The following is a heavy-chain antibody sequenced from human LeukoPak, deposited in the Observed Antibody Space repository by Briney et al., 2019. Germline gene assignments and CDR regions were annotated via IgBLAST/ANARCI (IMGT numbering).Heavy chain of an antibody. V-gene: IGHV3-7*05. CDR2: IKQDGSDT. Sequence: PGGSLRLSCAAPRFTFSSYWMHWVRQAPGKGLEWVANIKQDGSDTYSVDSVKGRFTISRDNAKNSLYLEMNSLRVEDTAVYYCATSGYSGYGIDYWGQGTLVAVSS. J-gene: IGHJ4*02. CDR1: RFTFSSYW. D-gene: IGHD5-12*01. CDR3: ATSGYSGYGIDY.